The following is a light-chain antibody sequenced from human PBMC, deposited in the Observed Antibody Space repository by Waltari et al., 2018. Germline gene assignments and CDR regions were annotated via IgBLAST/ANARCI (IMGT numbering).Light chain of an antibody. CDR1: SSHIGSTY. V-gene: IGLV1-47*01. CDR2: RNN. CDR3: AAWDDSLSGRV. Sequence: QSVLTQPPSASGTPGQRVTISCSGSSSHIGSTYVYWYQQLPGTAPKLLIYRNNQRPSGVPDRFSGSKSGTSASLAISGLRSEDEADYYCAAWDDSLSGRVFGSGTKVTVL. J-gene: IGLJ6*01.